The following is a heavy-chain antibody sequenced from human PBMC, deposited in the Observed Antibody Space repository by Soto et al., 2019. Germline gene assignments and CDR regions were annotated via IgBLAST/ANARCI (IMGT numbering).Heavy chain of an antibody. Sequence: SVKVSCKASGGTFSSYAISWVRQAPGQGLEWMGWIIPICGSTNYAQKFQGWVTMTGDASTSTAYMELSRLRSDDTAVYYCARGALYSSSSLGSDAFDIWGQGTMVTVSS. V-gene: IGHV1-69*13. CDR2: IIPICGST. J-gene: IGHJ3*02. D-gene: IGHD6-6*01. CDR3: ARGALYSSSSLGSDAFDI. CDR1: GGTFSSYA.